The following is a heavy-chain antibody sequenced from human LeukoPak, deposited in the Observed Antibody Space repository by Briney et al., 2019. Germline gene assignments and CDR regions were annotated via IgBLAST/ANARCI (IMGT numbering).Heavy chain of an antibody. D-gene: IGHD6-13*01. CDR3: ARRSSWRNYYFAY. J-gene: IGHJ4*02. Sequence: GESLKISCKGSGYSFTSYWIGWVRQMPGKGLEWMGIIYPGDSDTRYSPSFQGQVTISADKSISTAYLQWSSLKASDTAMHYCARRSSWRNYYFAYWGQGTLVTVYS. CDR2: IYPGDSDT. V-gene: IGHV5-51*01. CDR1: GYSFTSYW.